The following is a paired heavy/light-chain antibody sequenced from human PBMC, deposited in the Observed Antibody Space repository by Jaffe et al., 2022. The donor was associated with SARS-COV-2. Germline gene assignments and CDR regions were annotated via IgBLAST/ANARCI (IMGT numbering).Light chain of an antibody. CDR3: QQYYSTPMFT. Sequence: IVLTQSPDSLAVSLGERAAITCKSSQSLLYSSNNKNYLSWYQQKPGQPPKLLISWASTRESGVPDRFSGSGSGTHFTLTISSLQAEDVAVYYCQQYYSTPMFTFGQGTKLEIK. J-gene: IGKJ2*01. CDR2: WAS. V-gene: IGKV4-1*01. CDR1: QSLLYSSNNKNY.
Heavy chain of an antibody. CDR1: GDSINSGGYF. J-gene: IGHJ1*01. V-gene: IGHV4-31*03. Sequence: QVQLQESGPGLVKPSQTLSLTCTVSGDSINSGGYFWAWIRQHPGKGLEWIGYLKYSGGTYYNPSLQGRVTISTDTPQNQFSLQLTFVTAADTAVYYCARYFQDYDNSPHFSQLWGPGSLVTVSS. D-gene: IGHD3-9*01. CDR2: LKYSGGT. CDR3: ARYFQDYDNSPHFSQL.